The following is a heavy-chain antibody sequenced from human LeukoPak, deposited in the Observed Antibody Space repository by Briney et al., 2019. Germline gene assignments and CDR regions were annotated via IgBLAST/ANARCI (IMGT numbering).Heavy chain of an antibody. D-gene: IGHD6-6*01. CDR2: IIPIFGTA. V-gene: IGHV1-69*06. Sequence: SVKVSCKASGGTFSSYAISWVRQAPGQGLEWMGGIIPIFGTANYAQKFQGRVTITADKSTSTAYMELSSLRSEDTAVYYCARLPYSSSSSWFDPWGQGTLVTVSS. J-gene: IGHJ5*02. CDR1: GGTFSSYA. CDR3: ARLPYSSSSSWFDP.